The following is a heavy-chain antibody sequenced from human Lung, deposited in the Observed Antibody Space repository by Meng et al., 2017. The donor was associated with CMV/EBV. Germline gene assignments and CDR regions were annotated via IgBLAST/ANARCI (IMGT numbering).Heavy chain of an antibody. CDR1: ELPFTNYG. D-gene: IGHD2-15*01. CDR3: ARLPLHCRGGSGGYFDP. J-gene: IGHJ5*02. Sequence: GGSLRLXXLPSELPFTNYGMHWVRQVPGKGLEWVPFVQYDGRNKYYADSVKGRFTISRDNSKNTLFLLVNSLRPEDTAMYYCARLPLHCRGGSGGYFDPWGQGTLVXVSS. CDR2: VQYDGRNK. V-gene: IGHV3-30*02.